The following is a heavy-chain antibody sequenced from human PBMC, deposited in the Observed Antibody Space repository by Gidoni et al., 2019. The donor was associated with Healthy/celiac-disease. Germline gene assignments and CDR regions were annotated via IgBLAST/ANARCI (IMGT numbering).Heavy chain of an antibody. Sequence: EVQLVESGGGLVQPGGSLRLSCAASGFTFSSYEMNWVRQAPRKGLEWVSYISSSGSTIYYADSVKGRFTISRDNAKNSLYLQMNSLRAEDTAVYYCANLWELGGAFDIWGQGTMVTVSS. CDR1: GFTFSSYE. J-gene: IGHJ3*02. CDR2: ISSSGSTI. CDR3: ANLWELGGAFDI. D-gene: IGHD1-26*01. V-gene: IGHV3-48*03.